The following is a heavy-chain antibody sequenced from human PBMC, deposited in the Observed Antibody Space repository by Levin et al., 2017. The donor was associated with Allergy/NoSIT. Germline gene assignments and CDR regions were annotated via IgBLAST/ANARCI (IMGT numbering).Heavy chain of an antibody. CDR3: ARQSYGSGAGGWFDP. CDR2: IYYSGST. J-gene: IGHJ5*02. V-gene: IGHV4-39*01. CDR1: GGSISSSSYY. D-gene: IGHD3-10*01. Sequence: SQTLSLPCTVSGGSISSSSYYWGWIRQPPGKGLEWIGSIYYSGSTYYNPSLKSRVTISVDTPKNQFSLKLRSLTAADTAVYYCARQSYGSGAGGWFDPWGQGTLVTVSS.